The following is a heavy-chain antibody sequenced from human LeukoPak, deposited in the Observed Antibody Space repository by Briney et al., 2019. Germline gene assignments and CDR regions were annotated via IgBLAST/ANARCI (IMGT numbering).Heavy chain of an antibody. J-gene: IGHJ4*02. V-gene: IGHV5-51*01. Sequence: KPGESLKISCKGSGYSFSNSWIGWVRQMPGKGLEWMGIIYPGDSDTRYSPSFQGQVTISADKSISTAYLQWNSLKASDTAMYYCARLLVQGNTEDYWGQGTLVTVSS. CDR1: GYSFSNSW. D-gene: IGHD3-10*01. CDR3: ARLLVQGNTEDY. CDR2: IYPGDSDT.